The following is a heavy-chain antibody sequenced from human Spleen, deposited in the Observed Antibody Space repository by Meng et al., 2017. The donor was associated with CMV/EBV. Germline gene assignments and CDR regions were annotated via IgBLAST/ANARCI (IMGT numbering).Heavy chain of an antibody. CDR3: ARGRGVVVPSAQYGMDV. CDR1: GFTFSSYA. D-gene: IGHD2-15*01. CDR2: ISSSGSTI. Sequence: GESLKISCAASGFTFSSYAMHWVRQAPGKGLEWVSYISSSGSTIYYADSVKGRFTISRDNARNSLYLQMNSLRAEDTAVYYCARGRGVVVPSAQYGMDVWGQGTTVTVSS. J-gene: IGHJ6*02. V-gene: IGHV3-48*03.